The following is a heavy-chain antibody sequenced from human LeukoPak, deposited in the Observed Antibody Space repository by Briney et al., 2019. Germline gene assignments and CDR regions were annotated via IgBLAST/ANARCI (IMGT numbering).Heavy chain of an antibody. CDR3: ARALGGVYYDSSGYYGGDY. CDR1: GYTFTSYG. V-gene: IGHV1-46*01. D-gene: IGHD3-22*01. CDR2: INPSGGST. J-gene: IGHJ4*02. Sequence: ASVKVSCKASGYTFTSYGISWVRQAPGQGLEWMGIINPSGGSTSYAQKFQGRVTMTRDTSTSTVYMELSSLRSEDTAVYYCARALGGVYYDSSGYYGGDYWGQGTLVTVSS.